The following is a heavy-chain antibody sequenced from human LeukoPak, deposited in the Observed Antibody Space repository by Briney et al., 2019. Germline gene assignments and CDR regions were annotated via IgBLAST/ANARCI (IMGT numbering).Heavy chain of an antibody. J-gene: IGHJ4*02. V-gene: IGHV4-39*07. D-gene: IGHD4-11*01. CDR1: GGSISNYY. Sequence: SETLSLTCTGSGGSISNYYWGWIRQPPGKGLEWIGSIYYSGSTYYNPSLKSRVTISVDTSKNQFSPKLSSVTAADTAVYYCARGLYSNYGYFDYWGQGTLVTVSS. CDR2: IYYSGST. CDR3: ARGLYSNYGYFDY.